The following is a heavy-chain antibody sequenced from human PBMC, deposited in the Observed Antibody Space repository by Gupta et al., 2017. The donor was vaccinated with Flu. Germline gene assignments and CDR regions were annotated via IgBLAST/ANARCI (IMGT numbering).Heavy chain of an antibody. J-gene: IGHJ4*02. CDR2: IIPVFGPT. Sequence: VRQAPGQGLEWMGGIIPVFGPTNYEQKFQGRVTITADESTSTAYMEISSLRSEDTAVYYCARKGGGHCSGGSCYSFDFWGQGTLVTVSS. V-gene: IGHV1-69*01. CDR3: ARKGGGHCSGGSCYSFDF. D-gene: IGHD2-15*01.